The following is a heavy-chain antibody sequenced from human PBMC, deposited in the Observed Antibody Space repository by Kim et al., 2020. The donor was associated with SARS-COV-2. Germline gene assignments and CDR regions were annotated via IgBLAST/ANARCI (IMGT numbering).Heavy chain of an antibody. V-gene: IGHV4-59*01. J-gene: IGHJ6*03. CDR3: ARKVADSSQGYYYYMDV. CDR1: GGSISSYY. CDR2: IYYSGST. D-gene: IGHD6-19*01. Sequence: SETLSLTCTVSGGSISSYYWSWIRQPPGKGLEWIVYIYYSGSTNYNPSLKSRVTISVDTSKNQFSLKLSSVTAADTAVYYCARKVADSSQGYYYYMDVWGKGTTVTVSS.